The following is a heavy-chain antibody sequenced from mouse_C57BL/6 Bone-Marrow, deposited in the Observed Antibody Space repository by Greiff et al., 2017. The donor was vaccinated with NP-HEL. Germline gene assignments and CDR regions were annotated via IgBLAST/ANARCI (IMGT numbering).Heavy chain of an antibody. J-gene: IGHJ4*01. CDR3: ARQVRRGEYAMDY. Sequence: EVKLVESGGDLVKPGGSLKLSCAASGFTFSSYGMSWVRQTPDKRLEWVATISSGGSYTYYPDSVKGRFTISRDNAKNTLYLQMSSLKSEDTAMYYCARQVRRGEYAMDYWGQGTSVTVSS. D-gene: IGHD2-14*01. V-gene: IGHV5-6*02. CDR1: GFTFSSYG. CDR2: ISSGGSYT.